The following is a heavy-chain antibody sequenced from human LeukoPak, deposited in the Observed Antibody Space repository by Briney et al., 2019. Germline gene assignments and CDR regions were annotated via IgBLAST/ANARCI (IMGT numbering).Heavy chain of an antibody. Sequence: GESLKISCKGSGYSFTSYWNGWVRQMPGKGLELMGIIYPGDSDTRYSPSFQGQVTIAADKAISTAYLQWSSLKASDTAMYYCARVGYDSQGNWFDPWGQGTLVTVSS. CDR2: IYPGDSDT. J-gene: IGHJ5*02. CDR1: GYSFTSYW. D-gene: IGHD3-3*01. CDR3: ARVGYDSQGNWFDP. V-gene: IGHV5-51*01.